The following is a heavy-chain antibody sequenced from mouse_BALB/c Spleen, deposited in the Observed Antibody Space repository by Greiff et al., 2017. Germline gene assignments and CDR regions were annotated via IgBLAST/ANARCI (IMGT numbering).Heavy chain of an antibody. CDR3: ARGGVFYGSSSWYFDV. D-gene: IGHD1-1*01. Sequence: EVKVEESGGGLVKPGGSLKLSCAASGFTFSSYAMSWVRQTPEKRLEWVASISSGGSTYYPDSVKGRFTISRDNARNILYLQMSSLRSEDTAMYYCARGGVFYGSSSWYFDVWGAGTTVTVSS. J-gene: IGHJ1*01. V-gene: IGHV5-6-5*01. CDR1: GFTFSSYA. CDR2: ISSGGST.